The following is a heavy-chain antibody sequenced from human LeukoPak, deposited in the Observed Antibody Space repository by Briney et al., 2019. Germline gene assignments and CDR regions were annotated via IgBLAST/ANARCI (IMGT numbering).Heavy chain of an antibody. Sequence: SQTLSLTCTVSGGSISSGDYYWSWIRQPPGQGLEWIGYIYYRGGTYYNPSLKSRVIISVDTSKNQFSLKLSSMTAADTAVYYCARERTYYFDYWGQGTQVTVSS. CDR1: GGSISSGDYY. CDR2: IYYRGGT. J-gene: IGHJ4*02. V-gene: IGHV4-30-4*01. CDR3: ARERTYYFDY.